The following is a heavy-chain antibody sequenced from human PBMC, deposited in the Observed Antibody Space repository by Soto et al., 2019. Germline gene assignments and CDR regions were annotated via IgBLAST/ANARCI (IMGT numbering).Heavy chain of an antibody. Sequence: EVQLVESGGGLVKPGGSLRLSCAVSGFTFSDFDMSWVRQAPGKGLEWVSSITSNSVYVYYADSLKGRFTISRDNAKSSLYLQMNSLRADDTAVYYCARDLSGGNYYYHGLDVCGQGTTVTVSS. D-gene: IGHD2-15*01. CDR1: GFTFSDFD. V-gene: IGHV3-21*01. CDR2: ITSNSVYV. CDR3: ARDLSGGNYYYHGLDV. J-gene: IGHJ6*02.